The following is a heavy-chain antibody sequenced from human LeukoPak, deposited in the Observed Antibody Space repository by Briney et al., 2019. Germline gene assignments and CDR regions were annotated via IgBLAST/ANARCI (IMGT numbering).Heavy chain of an antibody. J-gene: IGHJ4*02. CDR3: ARHRDSYGVDY. CDR1: GGSISSYY. Sequence: PSETLSLTCTVSGGSISSYYWSWIRQPPGKGLEWIGYIYYSGSTNYNPSLKSRVTISVDTSKNQFSLKLSSVTAADTAVYYCARHRDSYGVDYWGQGTLVTVSS. D-gene: IGHD3-16*01. V-gene: IGHV4-59*08. CDR2: IYYSGST.